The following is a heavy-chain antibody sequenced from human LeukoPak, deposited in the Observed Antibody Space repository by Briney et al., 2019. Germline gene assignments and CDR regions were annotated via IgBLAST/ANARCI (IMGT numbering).Heavy chain of an antibody. CDR1: GFTFSYYY. V-gene: IGHV3-11*01. D-gene: IGHD3-9*01. Sequence: GSLRLSCAASGFTFSYYYMRWIRQAPGKGLERVSYISSSGSTIYHPNSVKGRFTISSANAKNSLYLQMNSLRAEDTAVYYCARGHYDILTGLVDYWGQGTLVTVSS. CDR2: ISSSGSTI. J-gene: IGHJ4*02. CDR3: ARGHYDILTGLVDY.